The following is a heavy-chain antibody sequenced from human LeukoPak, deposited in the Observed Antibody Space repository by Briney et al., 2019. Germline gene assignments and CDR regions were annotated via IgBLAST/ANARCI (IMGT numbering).Heavy chain of an antibody. CDR1: GFTFSSYS. CDR2: ISSSSSTI. V-gene: IGHV3-48*01. CDR3: ERARVVKGDFDY. D-gene: IGHD2-21*01. J-gene: IGHJ4*02. Sequence: GGSLRLSCAASGFTFSSYSMNWVRQAPGKGLEWLSYISSSSSTIYYADSVKGRFTISRDNAKNSLYLQMNSLRAEDTGVYYCERARVVKGDFDYWGQGTLVTVSS.